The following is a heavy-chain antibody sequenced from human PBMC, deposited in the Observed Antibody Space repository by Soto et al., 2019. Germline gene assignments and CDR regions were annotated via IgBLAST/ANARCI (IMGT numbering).Heavy chain of an antibody. CDR2: ISAYNGNT. J-gene: IGHJ4*02. CDR3: ARVKGSYGFYCFDY. V-gene: IGHV1-18*01. CDR1: GYTFTSNC. D-gene: IGHD5-18*01. Sequence: VPVKVSCKAPGYTFTSNCLCWLCHAPGKGLEWMGWISAYNGNTNYAQKLQGRVTITTDASTSTAHMELSSLRSEDKAVYYCARVKGSYGFYCFDYWGQGTLVTVSS.